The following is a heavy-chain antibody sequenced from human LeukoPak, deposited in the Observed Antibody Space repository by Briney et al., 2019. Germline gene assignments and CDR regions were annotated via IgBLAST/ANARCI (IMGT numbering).Heavy chain of an antibody. Sequence: QPGRSLRLSCTASGFTFGDYAMSWVRQAPGKGLEWVGFIRSKAYGGTTEYAASVKGRFTISRDDSKSIAYLQMNSLKTEDTAVYYCTRAHGGWSDYWGQGTLVTVSS. CDR2: IRSKAYGGTT. V-gene: IGHV3-49*04. J-gene: IGHJ4*02. CDR3: TRAHGGWSDY. CDR1: GFTFGDYA. D-gene: IGHD6-19*01.